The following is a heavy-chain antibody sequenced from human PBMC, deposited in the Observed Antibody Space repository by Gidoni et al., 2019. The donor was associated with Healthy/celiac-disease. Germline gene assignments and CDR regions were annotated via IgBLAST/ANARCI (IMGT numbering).Heavy chain of an antibody. CDR3: ARDPRGSGNYSLMLDYYMDV. Sequence: QVQLVESGGGLVKPGGSVRLSGAASRVSCSDLYKSWIRQAPGKGLEWFSYICSSSIYTNYADSVKGRFTISRDNAKNSLYLQMNSLRAEDTAVYYCARDPRGSGNYSLMLDYYMDVWGKGTTVTVSS. CDR2: ICSSSIYT. J-gene: IGHJ6*03. D-gene: IGHD3-10*01. CDR1: RVSCSDLY. V-gene: IGHV3-11*06.